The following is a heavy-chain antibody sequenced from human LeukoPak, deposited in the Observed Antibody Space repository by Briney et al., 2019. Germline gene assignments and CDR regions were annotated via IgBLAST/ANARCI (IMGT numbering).Heavy chain of an antibody. CDR3: ARGSSGEYQLLFLPGLLVYMDV. CDR2: MSSSSSSNYK. D-gene: IGHD2-2*01. V-gene: IGHV3-21*01. J-gene: IGHJ6*03. CDR1: GFTFSRNS. Sequence: PGGSLRLSCAASGFTFSRNSMNWVRQAPGKGLEWVSTMSSSSSSNYKYYADSVKGRLTVSRDNAKNSLYLQMNSLRAEDTAVYYCARGSSGEYQLLFLPGLLVYMDVWGKGTTVTVSS.